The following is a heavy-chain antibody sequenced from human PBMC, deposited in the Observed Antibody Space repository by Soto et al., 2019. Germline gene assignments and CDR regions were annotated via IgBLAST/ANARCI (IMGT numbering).Heavy chain of an antibody. CDR1: GGSVSSGDYY. Sequence: SETLSLTCTVSGGSVSSGDYYWSWIRQPPGKGLEWIGYIYYSGNTNYNPSLKSRVIISVDTSKNLFSLKLTSVTAADTAVYYCARIPVDTSMIYWLHPWGQGTLVTVSS. CDR2: IYYSGNT. D-gene: IGHD5-18*01. V-gene: IGHV4-61*08. J-gene: IGHJ5*02. CDR3: ARIPVDTSMIYWLHP.